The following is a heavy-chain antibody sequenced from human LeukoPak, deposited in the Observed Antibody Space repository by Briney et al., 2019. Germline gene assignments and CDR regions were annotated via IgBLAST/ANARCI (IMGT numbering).Heavy chain of an antibody. CDR2: IYSGGST. D-gene: IGHD2-8*01. Sequence: GGSLRLSCAASGFTVSSNYMSWVRQAPGKGLEWVSVIYSGGSTYYADSVKGRFTISRDNSKHTLYLQMNSLRAEDTAVYYCARAGDCTNGVCQIDYWGQGTLVTVSS. CDR3: ARAGDCTNGVCQIDY. V-gene: IGHV3-53*01. CDR1: GFTVSSNY. J-gene: IGHJ4*02.